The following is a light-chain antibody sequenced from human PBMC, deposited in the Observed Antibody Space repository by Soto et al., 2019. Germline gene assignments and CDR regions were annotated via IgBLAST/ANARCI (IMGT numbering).Light chain of an antibody. CDR1: TSDVGGYSF. Sequence: QLVLTQPASVSGSPGQTITISCTGTTSDVGGYSFVSWYRQYPGKAPKLIIYEVSNRPSGLSNRFSGSKSGNTASLTIAGLQTEDEADYYCASYTSSRAPWIFGTGTKVTVL. CDR3: ASYTSSRAPWI. J-gene: IGLJ1*01. CDR2: EVS. V-gene: IGLV2-14*03.